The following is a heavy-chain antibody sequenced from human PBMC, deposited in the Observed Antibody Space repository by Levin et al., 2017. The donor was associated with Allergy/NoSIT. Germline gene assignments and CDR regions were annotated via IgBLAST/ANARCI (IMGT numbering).Heavy chain of an antibody. CDR3: ARDYCSGGSCYAEGVDAFDS. CDR1: GFTFSSYS. CDR2: ISSSSSYI. J-gene: IGHJ3*02. D-gene: IGHD2-15*01. V-gene: IGHV3-21*01. Sequence: GGSLRLSCAASGFTFSSYSMNWVRQAPGKGLEWVSSISSSSSYIYYADSVKGRFTISRDNAKNSLYLQMNSLRAEDTAVYYCARDYCSGGSCYAEGVDAFDSWGQGTMVTVSS.